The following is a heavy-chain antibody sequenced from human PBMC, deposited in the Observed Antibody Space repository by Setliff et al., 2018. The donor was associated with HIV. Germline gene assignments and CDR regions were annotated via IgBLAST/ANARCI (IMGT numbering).Heavy chain of an antibody. Sequence: ASVKVSCKASRYTFTDYYMHWVQQAPGKGLEWMGRVDPEDGETIYAEKFQGRLTITTDTSTDTGYMEMTKLRSEDTAVYYCAILMTARGTWEYFQHWGQGTLVTVSS. CDR2: VDPEDGET. V-gene: IGHV1-69-2*01. CDR1: RYTFTDYY. J-gene: IGHJ1*01. CDR3: AILMTARGTWEYFQH. D-gene: IGHD6-13*01.